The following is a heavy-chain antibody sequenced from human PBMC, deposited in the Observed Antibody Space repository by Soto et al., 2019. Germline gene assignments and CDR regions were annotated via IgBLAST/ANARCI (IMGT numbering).Heavy chain of an antibody. J-gene: IGHJ6*02. CDR2: IIPIFGTA. CDR3: ARELKGSGWYGAPYYYYYYGMDV. CDR1: GGTFSSYA. D-gene: IGHD6-19*01. V-gene: IGHV1-69*06. Sequence: QVQLVQSGAEVKKPGSSVKVSCKASGGTFSSYAISWVRQAPGQGLEWMGGIIPIFGTANYAQKFQGRVTITADKSTSTAYMELSSLRSEDTAVYYCARELKGSGWYGAPYYYYYYGMDVWGQGTTVTVSS.